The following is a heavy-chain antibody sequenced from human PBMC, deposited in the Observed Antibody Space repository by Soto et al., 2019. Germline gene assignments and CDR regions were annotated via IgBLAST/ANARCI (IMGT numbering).Heavy chain of an antibody. Sequence: QVHLVQSGAEVKKPGASVKVSCKASGYTFTGYRYIMHWVRQAPGQRLEWMAGINAANGDTKYSQKFQGRVTITRDTSASTAAMELSSLRSEDTAMYYCAGGQFWSGYSYNGMDVWGQGTTVIVSS. CDR2: INAANGDT. CDR3: AGGQFWSGYSYNGMDV. CDR1: GYTFTGYR. D-gene: IGHD3-3*01. V-gene: IGHV1-3*01. J-gene: IGHJ6*02.